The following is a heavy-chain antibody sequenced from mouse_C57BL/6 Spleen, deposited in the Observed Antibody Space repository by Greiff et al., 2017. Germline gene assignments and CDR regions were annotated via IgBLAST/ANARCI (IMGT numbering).Heavy chain of an antibody. CDR2: LDPNSGGT. Sequence: VQLQQPGAELVKPGASVKLSCKASGYPFTSYWMHWVKQRPGRGLEWLGRLDPNSGGTKYNAKFKSKATLTVDKPSSTAYMQLSSLTSEYSAVYDCARSAYYSNYGFADWGQGTLVTVSA. CDR1: GYPFTSYW. CDR3: ARSAYYSNYGFAD. J-gene: IGHJ3*01. D-gene: IGHD2-5*01. V-gene: IGHV1-72*01.